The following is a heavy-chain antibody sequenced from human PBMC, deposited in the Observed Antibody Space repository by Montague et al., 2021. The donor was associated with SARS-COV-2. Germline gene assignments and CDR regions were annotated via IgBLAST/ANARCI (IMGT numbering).Heavy chain of an antibody. CDR3: ARIPVGSKYYFDF. D-gene: IGHD2-2*01. V-gene: IGHV6-1*01. CDR1: GDSVSGEIAT. Sequence: CAISGDSVSGEIATRRSIRQSPSRRLQWVRITYYRLKRYNDYAESVKSRITIDPDTSKHQFSLHLNSVTPEDTAVYYCARIPVGSKYYFDFWGQGTLVTVSS. J-gene: IGHJ4*02. CDR2: TYYRLKRYN.